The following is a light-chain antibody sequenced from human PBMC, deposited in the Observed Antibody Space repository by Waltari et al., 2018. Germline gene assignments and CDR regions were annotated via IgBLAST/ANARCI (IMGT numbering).Light chain of an antibody. V-gene: IGKV4-1*01. CDR2: WAS. CDR1: QSVLYSPNNKNS. CDR3: LQYYSAPRT. Sequence: DIVMTQSPDSLAVSLGERATMSCKSSQSVLYSPNNKNSLGWYQQKPGKPPKLLIYWASTRESGVPDRVSGSGSGTDFTLTISNLQAEDVAVYYCLQYYSAPRTFGGGTKVEIK. J-gene: IGKJ4*01.